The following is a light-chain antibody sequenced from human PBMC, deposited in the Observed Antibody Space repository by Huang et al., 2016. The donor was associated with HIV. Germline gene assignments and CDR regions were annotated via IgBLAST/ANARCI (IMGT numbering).Light chain of an antibody. CDR3: QQGET. CDR1: QSISTN. CDR2: SAS. Sequence: EIMLTQSPATLSVSPGERATLSCRASQSISTNLAWYQQKPVLAPRLLISSASTRATGIPARFSGSGSGTEFTLTISSLQSEDFAVYYCQQGETFGQGTKLEIK. J-gene: IGKJ2*01. V-gene: IGKV3-15*01.